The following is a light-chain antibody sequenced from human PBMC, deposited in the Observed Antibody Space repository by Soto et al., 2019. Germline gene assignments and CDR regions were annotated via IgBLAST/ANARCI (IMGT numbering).Light chain of an antibody. CDR1: SSNIGAGYE. V-gene: IGLV1-40*01. J-gene: IGLJ1*01. CDR3: QSYDSSLSGYV. Sequence: QPVLTQPASVSGAPRRGGRIICTGSSSNIGAGYEVHWYQQLPGTAPKLLIYGNNNRPSGVPDRFSGSKSGTSASLAITGLQAEDEADYYCQSYDSSLSGYVFGTGTKVTVL. CDR2: GNN.